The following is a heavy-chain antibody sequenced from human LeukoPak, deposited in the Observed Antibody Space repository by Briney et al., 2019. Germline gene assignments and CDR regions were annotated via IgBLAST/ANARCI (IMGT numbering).Heavy chain of an antibody. CDR1: GYTFTNFG. J-gene: IGHJ4*02. Sequence: ASVKVSCKASGYTFTNFGVTWVRQAPRQGLEWMGWISAYNGDTNYAQKFQGRITMTTDTSTSIANMELTSLRSDDTAVYYCARDHSSSCQLLDYWGQGTLVTISS. V-gene: IGHV1-18*01. D-gene: IGHD6-13*01. CDR2: ISAYNGDT. CDR3: ARDHSSSCQLLDY.